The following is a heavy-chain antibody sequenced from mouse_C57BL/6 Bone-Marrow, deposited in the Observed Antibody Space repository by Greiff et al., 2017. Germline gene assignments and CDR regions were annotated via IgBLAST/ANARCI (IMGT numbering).Heavy chain of an antibody. J-gene: IGHJ1*03. CDR3: ARHDYWYFDF. CDR1: GFTFSDYG. CDR2: ISSGSSTI. Sequence: DVKLVESGGGLVKPGGSLKLSCAASGFTFSDYGMHWVRQAPEKGLEWVAYISSGSSTIYYADTVKGRFTISRDNAKNTLFLQMTSLRSEDTAMYYCARHDYWYFDFWGTGTTVTVSS. V-gene: IGHV5-17*01.